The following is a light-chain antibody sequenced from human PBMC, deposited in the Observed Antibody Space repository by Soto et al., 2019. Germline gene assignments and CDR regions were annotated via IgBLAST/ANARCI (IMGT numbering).Light chain of an antibody. CDR3: QQRTDWLT. J-gene: IGKJ4*01. CDR2: DAS. CDR1: QSVRSY. Sequence: EIVLTQSPATLSLSPGERATLSCRASQSVRSYLAWYQHKPGQAPRLLIYDASNRATGIPARFSGSGSETDFTLTISSLEPEDFAVYYCQQRTDWLTFGGGTKVERK. V-gene: IGKV3-11*01.